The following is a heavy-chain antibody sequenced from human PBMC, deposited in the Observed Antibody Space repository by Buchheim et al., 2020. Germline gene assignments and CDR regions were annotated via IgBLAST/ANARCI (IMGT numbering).Heavy chain of an antibody. CDR2: IYYSGST. CDR1: GGSISSSSYY. Sequence: QLQLQESGPGLVKPSETLSLTRTVSGGSISSSSYYWGWIRQPPGKGLEWIGSIYYSGSTYYNPSLKSRVTISVDTSKNQFSLKLSSVTAADTAVYYCAREGHRFLEWLLPEYYYYYGMDVWGQGTT. V-gene: IGHV4-39*07. CDR3: AREGHRFLEWLLPEYYYYYGMDV. J-gene: IGHJ6*02. D-gene: IGHD3-3*01.